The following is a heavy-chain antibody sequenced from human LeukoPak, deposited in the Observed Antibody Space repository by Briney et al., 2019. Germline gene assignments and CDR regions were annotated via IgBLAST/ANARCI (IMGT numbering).Heavy chain of an antibody. D-gene: IGHD2-21*01. CDR2: ITAGGGNT. Sequence: PGGYLRLSCAASGFIFRTYGMNWVRQAPGKRLEYVSGITAGGGNTYYADSLKGRFTISRDDSKYTVFLQMNSLRVEDTAVYYCAKGAYGVGGALDYWGRGSLVTVSS. J-gene: IGHJ4*02. CDR1: GFIFRTYG. CDR3: AKGAYGVGGALDY. V-gene: IGHV3-23*01.